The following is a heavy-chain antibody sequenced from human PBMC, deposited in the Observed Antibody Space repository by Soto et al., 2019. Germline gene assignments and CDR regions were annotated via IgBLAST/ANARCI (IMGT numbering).Heavy chain of an antibody. V-gene: IGHV3-23*01. CDR1: GFTFSSYA. J-gene: IGHJ4*02. CDR2: ISGSGGST. Sequence: PGGSLRLSCAASGFTFSSYAMSWVRQAPGKGLEWVSAISGSGGSTYYADSVKGRFTISRDNSKNTLYLQMNSLRAEDTAVYYCARFLEWLLLSYFDYWGQGTLVTVSS. D-gene: IGHD3-3*01. CDR3: ARFLEWLLLSYFDY.